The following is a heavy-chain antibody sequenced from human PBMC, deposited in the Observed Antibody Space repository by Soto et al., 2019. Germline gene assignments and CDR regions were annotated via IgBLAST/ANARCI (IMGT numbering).Heavy chain of an antibody. Sequence: EVQLLESGGGLVQPGGSLRISCAASGFTFSIYAMNWVRQAPGKGLEWVSVISGCGGRTYYADSVKGRFTMSRDNSKNTMYLQMNSLRAEDTAVYYCAKEVVVESAGRSHYYYYGLDVWGQGTTVTVSS. CDR1: GFTFSIYA. D-gene: IGHD2-2*01. CDR2: ISGCGGRT. CDR3: AKEVVVESAGRSHYYYYGLDV. V-gene: IGHV3-23*01. J-gene: IGHJ6*02.